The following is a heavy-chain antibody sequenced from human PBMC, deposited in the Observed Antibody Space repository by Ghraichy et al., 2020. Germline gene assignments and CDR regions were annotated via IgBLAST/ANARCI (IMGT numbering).Heavy chain of an antibody. CDR3: ARQARSGKSNWFDP. CDR2: IYYSGST. J-gene: IGHJ5*02. D-gene: IGHD3-3*01. Sequence: SETLSLTCTVSGGSISSSSYYWGWIRQPPGKGLEWIGSIYYSGSTYYNPSLKSRVTISVDTSKNQFSLKLSSVTAADTAVYYCARQARSGKSNWFDPWGQGTLVTVSS. V-gene: IGHV4-39*01. CDR1: GGSISSSSYY.